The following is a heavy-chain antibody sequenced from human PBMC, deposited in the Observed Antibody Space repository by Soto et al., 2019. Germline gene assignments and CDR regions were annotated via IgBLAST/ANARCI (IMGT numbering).Heavy chain of an antibody. D-gene: IGHD5-12*01. V-gene: IGHV4-59*01. CDR1: GGSISGYY. CDR3: AKYRRTDAEGYTLDF. Sequence: PSETLSLTCTISGGSISGYYWSWIRQPPGKGLEWIGYVYYSGSTNYNPSLESRVTISIDTSKNQFSLQLTSVTAADTAVYYCAKYRRTDAEGYTLDFWGQGTLVTVSS. J-gene: IGHJ4*02. CDR2: VYYSGST.